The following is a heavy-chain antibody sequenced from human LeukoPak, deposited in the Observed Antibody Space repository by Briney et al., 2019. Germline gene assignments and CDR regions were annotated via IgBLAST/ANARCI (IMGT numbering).Heavy chain of an antibody. D-gene: IGHD3-9*01. CDR3: ARDLTADLYYFDY. J-gene: IGHJ4*02. Sequence: GGSLRLSCAASGFTFSSYSMNWVRQAPGKGLEWVSSISSSSSYIYYADSVKGRFTISRDDAKNSLYLQMTSLRAEDTAVYYCARDLTADLYYFDYWGQGTLVTVSS. CDR2: ISSSSSYI. V-gene: IGHV3-21*01. CDR1: GFTFSSYS.